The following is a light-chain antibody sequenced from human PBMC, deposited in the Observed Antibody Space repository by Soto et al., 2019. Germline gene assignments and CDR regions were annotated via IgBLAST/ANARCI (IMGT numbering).Light chain of an antibody. V-gene: IGLV2-14*01. CDR3: SSYTSSSTSLV. Sequence: QSVLTQPASVSGSPGQSITISCTGTSGDIGSYNRVSWYQQHPGKAPKLIIYEVTDRPSGVSNRFSGSKSGNTASLTISGLQAEDEAEYYCSSYTSSSTSLVFGGGTKLTVL. J-gene: IGLJ3*02. CDR1: SGDIGSYNR. CDR2: EVT.